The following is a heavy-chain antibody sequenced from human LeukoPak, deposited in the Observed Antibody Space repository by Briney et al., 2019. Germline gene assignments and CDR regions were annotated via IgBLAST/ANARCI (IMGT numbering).Heavy chain of an antibody. CDR3: ASRGYSYGFDY. CDR2: IIPIFGTA. V-gene: IGHV1-69*05. D-gene: IGHD5-18*01. J-gene: IGHJ4*02. Sequence: SVKVSCKASGYTFTSYAISWVRQAPGQGLEWMGGIIPIFGTANYAQKFQGRVTITTDESTSTAYMELSSLRSEDTAVYYCASRGYSYGFDYWGQGTLVTVSS. CDR1: GYTFTSYA.